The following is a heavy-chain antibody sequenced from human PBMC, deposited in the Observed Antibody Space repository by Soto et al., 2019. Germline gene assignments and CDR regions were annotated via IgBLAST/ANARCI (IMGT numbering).Heavy chain of an antibody. CDR3: ARDPGYSSSWYSSWFDP. V-gene: IGHV1-69*06. CDR1: GGTFSSYA. D-gene: IGHD6-13*01. J-gene: IGHJ5*02. Sequence: QVQLVQSGAEVKKPGSSVKVSCKASGGTFSSYAISWVRQAPGQGLEWMGGIIPIFGTANYAQKFQGRVTITADKSPRTAYMELSSLRSEDTAVYYCARDPGYSSSWYSSWFDPWGQGTLVTVSS. CDR2: IIPIFGTA.